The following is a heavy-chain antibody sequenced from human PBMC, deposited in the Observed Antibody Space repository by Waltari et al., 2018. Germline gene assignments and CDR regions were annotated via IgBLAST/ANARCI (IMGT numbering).Heavy chain of an antibody. D-gene: IGHD3-10*01. CDR1: GGSTSSHL. J-gene: IGHJ4*02. CDR2: IYYSGST. Sequence: QVQLQESGPGLVKPSETLSLTCPGPGGSTSSHLQSWIRQPPGKGLDWIGYIYYSGSTNYNPSLKSRVTISVDTSKNQFSLKLSSVTAADTAVYYCARDQPRGGFDYWGQGTLVTVSS. V-gene: IGHV4-59*11. CDR3: ARDQPRGGFDY.